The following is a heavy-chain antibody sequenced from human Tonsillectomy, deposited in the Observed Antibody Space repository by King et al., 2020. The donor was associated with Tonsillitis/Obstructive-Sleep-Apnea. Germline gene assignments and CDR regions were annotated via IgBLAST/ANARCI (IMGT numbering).Heavy chain of an antibody. J-gene: IGHJ3*02. CDR3: ARVGYCTGTSCYSSTFDI. D-gene: IGHD2-2*03. V-gene: IGHV3-7*01. CDR2: IKQGGSEK. Sequence: VQLVESGGGLVQPGGSLRLSCAASGFTFSSYWMSWVRQAPGKGLEWMANIKQGGSEKYYVDSVKGRFTISRDNAKNSLYLQMNSLEAEDTAVYYCARVGYCTGTSCYSSTFDIWGQGTMVTVSS. CDR1: GFTFSSYW.